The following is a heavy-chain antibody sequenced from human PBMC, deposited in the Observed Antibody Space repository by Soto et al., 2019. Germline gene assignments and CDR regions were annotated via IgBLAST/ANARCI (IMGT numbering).Heavy chain of an antibody. D-gene: IGHD3-16*02. CDR3: AKGVLSLHYGMEV. CDR1: GFTFNTYP. CDR2: ISSTAGRTS. J-gene: IGHJ6*02. Sequence: GSLILACTTSGFTFNTYPMTWVRQAPGKGLEWVSSISSTAGRTSSYADSVKGRFAISRDFSDNTVYLQMNNLRVDDTAVYFCAKGVLSLHYGMEVWGQGTKVTVSS. V-gene: IGHV3-23*01.